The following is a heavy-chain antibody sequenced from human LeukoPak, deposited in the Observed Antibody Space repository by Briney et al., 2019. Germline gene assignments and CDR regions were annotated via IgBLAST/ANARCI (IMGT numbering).Heavy chain of an antibody. Sequence: PGGSLRLSCAASGFTFADYAMHWVRQAPGKGLEWVSGITWNSDNRGYADSVKGRFTISRDNAKNSLYLQMNSLRAEVTAFYYCTRDFSSRWYTELFDHWGRGTLVTVSS. CDR3: TRDFSSRWYTELFDH. V-gene: IGHV3-9*01. J-gene: IGHJ4*02. D-gene: IGHD6-13*01. CDR1: GFTFADYA. CDR2: ITWNSDNR.